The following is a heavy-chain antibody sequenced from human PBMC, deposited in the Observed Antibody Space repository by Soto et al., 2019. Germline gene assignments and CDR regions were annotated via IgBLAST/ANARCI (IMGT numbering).Heavy chain of an antibody. CDR1: GSSLRTSGVG. J-gene: IGHJ5*01. D-gene: IGHD3-10*01. CDR2: IYWDDEK. Sequence: QITLKESGPTLVNPTQTLTLTCTFSGSSLRTSGVGVGWIRQPPGKALEWLALIYWDDEKRYSPSLKSRLTITKDASKNQVVLTMTNMDPVDTATYYCAHRPVGRPGTYVHWFDSWGLGTLVTVSS. V-gene: IGHV2-5*02. CDR3: AHRPVGRPGTYVHWFDS.